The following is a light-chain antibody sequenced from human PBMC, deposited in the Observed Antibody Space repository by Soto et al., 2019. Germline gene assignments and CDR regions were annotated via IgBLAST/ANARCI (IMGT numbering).Light chain of an antibody. CDR1: HNVSSY. J-gene: IGKJ5*01. CDR2: DAY. CDR3: QQRSYWPIT. V-gene: IGKV3-11*01. Sequence: NLFTTSSSTPSLSPRDLATLSCPASHNVSSYLAWYQQKPGQAPTLLIYDAYNRAAGIPARFSGSGSGTDFTLTISSLEPEDFAVYYCQQRSYWPITFGQGTRLEI.